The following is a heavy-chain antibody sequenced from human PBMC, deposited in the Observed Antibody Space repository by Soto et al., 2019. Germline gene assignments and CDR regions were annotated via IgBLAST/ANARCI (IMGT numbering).Heavy chain of an antibody. Sequence: AQLVESGGSLVKPGGSLRLSCAASGFSFGDYIMNWVRQAPGRGLEWVASISHSGSYIFYADSVKGRSTISRDNSRDSLYLQMNSLRVDDTAIYYCASPRDYCVTTSNCFIAFDIWGQGTRVTVSS. CDR1: GFSFGDYI. V-gene: IGHV3-21*01. D-gene: IGHD4-17*01. CDR3: ASPRDYCVTTSNCFIAFDI. CDR2: ISHSGSYI. J-gene: IGHJ3*02.